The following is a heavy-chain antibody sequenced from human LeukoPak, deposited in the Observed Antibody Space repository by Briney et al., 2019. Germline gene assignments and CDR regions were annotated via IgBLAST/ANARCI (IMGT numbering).Heavy chain of an antibody. CDR3: ARRSRLLWFGESFDY. D-gene: IGHD3-10*01. J-gene: IGHJ4*02. Sequence: SETLSLTCAVYGGSFSGYYWSWIRQPPGKGLEWIGEINHSGSTNYNPSLKSRVTISVDTSKNQFSLKLSSVTAADTAVYYCARRSRLLWFGESFDYWGQGTLVTVSS. CDR2: INHSGST. CDR1: GGSFSGYY. V-gene: IGHV4-34*01.